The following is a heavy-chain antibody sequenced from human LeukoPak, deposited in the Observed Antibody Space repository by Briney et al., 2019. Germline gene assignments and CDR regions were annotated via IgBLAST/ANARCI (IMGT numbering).Heavy chain of an antibody. CDR2: IRSRGGST. Sequence: WGSLSFTSSGYGFTFCTYARVRDRQAPGKGLEWVSGIRSRGGSTYYADSVKGRFTISGDNSKNTVYLQMNSLRAEETAVYYCSKFRGDKDTAGVFDPWGQRTLVTVSS. V-gene: IGHV3-23*01. CDR3: SKFRGDKDTAGVFDP. J-gene: IGHJ5*02. D-gene: IGHD2-21*01. CDR1: GFTFCTYA.